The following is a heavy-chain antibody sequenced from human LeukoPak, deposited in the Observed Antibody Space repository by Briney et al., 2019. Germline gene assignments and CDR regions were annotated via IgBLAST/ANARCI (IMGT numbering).Heavy chain of an antibody. CDR2: ISDSGGST. Sequence: GGSLRLSCAVSGITLSNYGMSWVRQAPGKGLEWVAGISDSGGSTNYADSVKGRFTISRDNPKNTLYQQMISLRAEDTAVYFCAKLEYSSLLGAFDIWGLGTMVTVSS. CDR3: AKLEYSSLLGAFDI. V-gene: IGHV3-23*01. D-gene: IGHD6-19*01. CDR1: GITLSNYG. J-gene: IGHJ3*02.